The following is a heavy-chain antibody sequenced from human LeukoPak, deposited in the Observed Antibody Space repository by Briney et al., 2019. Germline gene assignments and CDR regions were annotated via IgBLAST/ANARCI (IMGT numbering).Heavy chain of an antibody. CDR1: GFSLSSYN. CDR3: AELGITMIGGV. V-gene: IGHV3-48*03. D-gene: IGHD3-10*02. Sequence: GGSLRLSCVASGFSLSSYNMNWVRQAPGKGLEWVSYISSSGSTIYYADSVKGRFTISRDNANNSLYLQMNSLRAEDTAVYYCAELGITMIGGVWGKGTTVTISS. CDR2: ISSSGSTI. J-gene: IGHJ6*04.